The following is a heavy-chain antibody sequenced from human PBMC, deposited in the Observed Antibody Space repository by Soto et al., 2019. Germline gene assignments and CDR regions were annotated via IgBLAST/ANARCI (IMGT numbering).Heavy chain of an antibody. Sequence: GGSLRLSCAASGFTFSDHYMDWVRQAPGKGLEWVGRTRNKANSYTTEYAASVKGRFTISRDDSKNSLYLQMNSLKTEDTAVYYCARAKIAAAGPYDYWGQGTMVTGSS. J-gene: IGHJ4*02. CDR3: ARAKIAAAGPYDY. V-gene: IGHV3-72*01. CDR2: TRNKANSYTT. CDR1: GFTFSDHY. D-gene: IGHD6-13*01.